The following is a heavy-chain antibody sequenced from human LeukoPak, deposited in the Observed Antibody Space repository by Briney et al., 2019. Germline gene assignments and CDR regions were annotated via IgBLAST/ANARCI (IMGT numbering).Heavy chain of an antibody. D-gene: IGHD2-2*02. Sequence: GGSLRLSCAASGFTFSSYAMSWVRQAPGKGLEWVSAISGSGGSTYYADSVKGRFTISRDNSKNTLYLQMNSLRAEDTAVYYCAKAKIVVVPAAIGFDYWGQGTLVIVSS. CDR3: AKAKIVVVPAAIGFDY. CDR2: ISGSGGST. V-gene: IGHV3-23*01. J-gene: IGHJ4*02. CDR1: GFTFSSYA.